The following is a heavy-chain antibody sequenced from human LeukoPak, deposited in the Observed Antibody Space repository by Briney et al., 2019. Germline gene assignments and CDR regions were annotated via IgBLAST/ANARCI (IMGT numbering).Heavy chain of an antibody. D-gene: IGHD3-10*01. CDR1: GGSFSGYY. CDR3: ARTMVRGVIIIGVGTSYYFDY. CDR2: INHSGST. Sequence: PSETLSLTCAVYGGSFSGYYWSWIRQPPGKGLEWIGEINHSGSTNYNPSLKSRVTISVDTSKNQFSLKLSSVTGADTAVYYCARTMVRGVIIIGVGTSYYFDYWGQGTLVTVSS. V-gene: IGHV4-34*01. J-gene: IGHJ4*02.